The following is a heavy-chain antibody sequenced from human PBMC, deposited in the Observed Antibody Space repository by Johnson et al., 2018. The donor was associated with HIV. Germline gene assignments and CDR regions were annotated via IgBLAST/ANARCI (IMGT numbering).Heavy chain of an antibody. D-gene: IGHD1-26*01. Sequence: VQLVESGGGLIQPGGSLRLSCAASGFTVRSNYMSWVRQAPGKGLEWVSVIYGGGSTDYGDSVKGRFTISRDNSKNTVYLQMNSLRAEDTAVYYCARGRGGYYTFDVWGQGTMVTVSS. CDR1: GFTVRSNY. V-gene: IGHV3-53*01. J-gene: IGHJ3*01. CDR2: IYGGGST. CDR3: ARGRGGYYTFDV.